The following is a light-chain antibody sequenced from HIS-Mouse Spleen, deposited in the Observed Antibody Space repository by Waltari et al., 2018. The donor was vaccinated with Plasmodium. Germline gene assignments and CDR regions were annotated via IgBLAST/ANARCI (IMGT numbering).Light chain of an antibody. J-gene: IGLJ3*02. V-gene: IGLV3-25*03. CDR2: KDS. CDR1: ALPKQY. CDR3: QSADSSGTPNWV. Sequence: SYELTQPPSVSVSPGQTARSTCTGDALPKQYAYGYQQKPGQAPVLVIYKDSERPSGIPERFSGSSSGTTVTLTISGVQAEDEADYYCQSADSSGTPNWVFGGGTKLTVL.